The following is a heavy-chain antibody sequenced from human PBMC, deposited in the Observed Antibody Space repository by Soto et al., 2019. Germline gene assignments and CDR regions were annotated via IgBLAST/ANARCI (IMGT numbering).Heavy chain of an antibody. V-gene: IGHV3-30-3*01. CDR1: GCTFGGYA. CDR3: ARETDGYSSSWFDP. Sequence: SLSLCCAAAGCTFGGYAVRWVLQAPCKGLEWVAVISYDGSNKYYADSVKGRFTISRDNSKNTLYLQMNSLRAEDTAVYYCARETDGYSSSWFDPWGQGTLVTVSS. D-gene: IGHD6-13*01. J-gene: IGHJ5*02. CDR2: ISYDGSNK.